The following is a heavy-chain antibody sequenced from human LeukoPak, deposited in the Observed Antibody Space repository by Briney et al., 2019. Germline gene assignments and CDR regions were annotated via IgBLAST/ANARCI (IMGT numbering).Heavy chain of an antibody. V-gene: IGHV3-21*01. CDR3: ARADCSGSTCYLRRSWFDP. Sequence: GGSLRLSCAASGFTFSSFDMNWVRQAPGKGLEWVSSIRTSSRYIYYRDSVKGRFTISRDDAKNSLYLQMNSLRVEDTAVYYCARADCSGSTCYLRRSWFDPWGQGTLVTVSS. CDR1: GFTFSSFD. CDR2: IRTSSRYI. D-gene: IGHD2-2*01. J-gene: IGHJ5*02.